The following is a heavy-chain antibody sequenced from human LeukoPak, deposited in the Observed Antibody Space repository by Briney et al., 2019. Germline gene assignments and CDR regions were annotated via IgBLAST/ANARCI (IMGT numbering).Heavy chain of an antibody. Sequence: SETLSLTCTVSGGYTNSRNYFWGWIRQPPGKGLEWIASMSYSGSTYYNPSLKGRVSISVNTSKIHFSLRLSSVTAADTAVYYCARLPYTSGWHDWYFDLWGRGTLVTVSS. CDR3: ARLPYTSGWHDWYFDL. CDR1: GGYTNSRNYF. D-gene: IGHD6-19*01. CDR2: MSYSGST. J-gene: IGHJ2*01. V-gene: IGHV4-39*02.